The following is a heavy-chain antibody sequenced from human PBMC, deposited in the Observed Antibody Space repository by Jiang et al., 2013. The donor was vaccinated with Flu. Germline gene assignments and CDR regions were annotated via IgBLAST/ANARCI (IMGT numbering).Heavy chain of an antibody. J-gene: IGHJ6*02. CDR3: AKDRSLEPSWGMDV. Sequence: AVISYDGSNKYYADSVKGRFTISRDNSKNTLYLQMNSLRAEDTAVYYCAKDRSLEPSWGMDVWGQGTTVTVSS. V-gene: IGHV3-30*18. D-gene: IGHD1-1*01. CDR2: ISYDGSNK.